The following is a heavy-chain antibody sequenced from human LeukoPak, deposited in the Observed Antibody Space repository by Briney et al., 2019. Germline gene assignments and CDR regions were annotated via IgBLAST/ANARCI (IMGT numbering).Heavy chain of an antibody. D-gene: IGHD6-13*01. Sequence: PGGSLRLSCAASGFTFSSYWMSWVRQAPGKGLEWVANIKQDGSEKYYVDSVKGRFTISRDNAKNSLYLQMNSLRAEDTAVYYCARGGDTYSSSWYYFDYWGQGTLVTVSS. V-gene: IGHV3-7*01. J-gene: IGHJ4*02. CDR1: GFTFSSYW. CDR3: ARGGDTYSSSWYYFDY. CDR2: IKQDGSEK.